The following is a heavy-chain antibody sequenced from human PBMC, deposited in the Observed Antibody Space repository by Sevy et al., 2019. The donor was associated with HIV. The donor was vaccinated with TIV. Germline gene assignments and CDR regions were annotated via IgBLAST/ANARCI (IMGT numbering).Heavy chain of an antibody. D-gene: IGHD5-12*01. CDR2: IIPIFGTA. CDR3: ARRYSGYDLYYYYYGMDV. V-gene: IGHV1-69*13. Sequence: ASVTVSCKASGGTFSSYAISWVRQAPGQGLEWMGGIIPIFGTANYAQKFQGRVTITADESTSTAYMELSSLRSEDTAVYYCARRYSGYDLYYYYYGMDVWGQGTTVTVSS. CDR1: GGTFSSYA. J-gene: IGHJ6*02.